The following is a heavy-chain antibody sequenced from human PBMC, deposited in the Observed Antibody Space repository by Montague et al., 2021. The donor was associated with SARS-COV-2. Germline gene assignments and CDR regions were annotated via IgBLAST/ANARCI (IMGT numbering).Heavy chain of an antibody. CDR1: DDSIMTTNW. D-gene: IGHD3/OR15-3a*01. Sequence: SETLSLTCAVSDDSIMTTNWWSWVRQPPGKGLEWIGEIYQDWSTNYNPSLKSRVTMSVAKSKNQFSLELNSVTAADTALYYCVRAGGLDNRPPVWGQGALVIVSS. J-gene: IGHJ4*01. CDR2: IYQDWST. V-gene: IGHV4-4*02. CDR3: VRAGGLDNRPPV.